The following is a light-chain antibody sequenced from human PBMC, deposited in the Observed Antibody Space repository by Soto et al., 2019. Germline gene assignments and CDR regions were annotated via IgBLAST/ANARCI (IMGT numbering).Light chain of an antibody. CDR2: GNI. V-gene: IGLV1-40*01. CDR1: SSNIGAGYD. CDR3: QSYDSTLSARYV. Sequence: SALTHPPSVSWAPGQRVTISCTGSSSNIGAGYDVHWYQQRPGTAPKLLIFGNINRPSGVPDRFSGSKSGTSASLAITGLQAEDEGDYYCQSYDSTLSARYVFGTGTKVTVL. J-gene: IGLJ1*01.